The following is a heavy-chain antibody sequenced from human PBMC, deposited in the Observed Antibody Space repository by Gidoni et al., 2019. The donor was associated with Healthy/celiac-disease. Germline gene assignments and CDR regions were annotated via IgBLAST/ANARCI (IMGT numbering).Heavy chain of an antibody. D-gene: IGHD3-9*01. CDR2: IYHSGST. V-gene: IGHV4-4*02. Sequence: QVQLQESCPGLVKPSGPLSLTCAVAGGSISSSNWLSWVRQPPGKGLEWIGEIYHSGSTNYNPSLKSRVTISVDKSKNQFSLKLSSVTAADTAVYYCARQVYDILTGYYRGMDVWGQGTTVTVSS. CDR1: GGSISSSNW. J-gene: IGHJ6*02. CDR3: ARQVYDILTGYYRGMDV.